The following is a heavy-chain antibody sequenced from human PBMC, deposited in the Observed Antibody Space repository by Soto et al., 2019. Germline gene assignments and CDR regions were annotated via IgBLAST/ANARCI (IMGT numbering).Heavy chain of an antibody. D-gene: IGHD3-9*01. Sequence: QVQLVQSGAEVKKPGASVKVSCKASGYTFTSYYLHWVRQAPGQGLEWMGIINPSGGSTSYAQKFQGRVTMTRDTSTSTVYMELSSLRSEDTAVYYCARDRGAYDILTGYYYFDYWGQGTLVTVSS. CDR2: INPSGGST. J-gene: IGHJ4*02. CDR3: ARDRGAYDILTGYYYFDY. V-gene: IGHV1-46*01. CDR1: GYTFTSYY.